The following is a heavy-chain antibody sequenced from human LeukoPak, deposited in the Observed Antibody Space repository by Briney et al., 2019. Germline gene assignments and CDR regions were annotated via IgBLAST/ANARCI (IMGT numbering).Heavy chain of an antibody. J-gene: IGHJ3*02. CDR3: ARHYISLGAFDI. CDR2: IHHSGSTY. Sequence: SETLSLTCAVSGYSITTGYYWGWIRQPPGMGLECIGNIHHSGSTYYNNPSLKSRTTISVDTSKNQFFLRLSSVTAADTAIYYCARHYISLGAFDIWGQGIMVTVSS. CDR1: GYSITTGYY. V-gene: IGHV4-38-2*01. D-gene: IGHD3-16*01.